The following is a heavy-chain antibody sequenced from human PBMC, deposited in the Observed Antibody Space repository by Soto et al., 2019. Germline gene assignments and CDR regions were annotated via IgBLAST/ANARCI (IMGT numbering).Heavy chain of an antibody. Sequence: SGLTMVNPTQTLTLTCTFSGFSLSTSGMCVSWIRQPPGKPLEWLARIDWDDDKYYSTSLKTRLTISKDTSKNQVVLTMTNMDPVDTATYYCARIPPHYGDYVFDYWGQGTLVTVSS. V-gene: IGHV2-70*11. CDR1: GFSLSTSGMC. J-gene: IGHJ4*02. D-gene: IGHD4-17*01. CDR3: ARIPPHYGDYVFDY. CDR2: IDWDDDK.